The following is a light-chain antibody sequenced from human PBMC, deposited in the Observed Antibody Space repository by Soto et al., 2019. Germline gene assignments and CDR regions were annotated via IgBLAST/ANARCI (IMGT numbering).Light chain of an antibody. CDR3: QTWGSGIVV. V-gene: IGLV4-69*01. J-gene: IGLJ2*01. Sequence: QSVLTQSPSASASLGASVKLTCTLSSGHSNYAIAWHQQQSEKGPRYLMKLTSDGSHSKGDGIPDRFSGSSSGAERYLTISGLQSEDEADYYCQTWGSGIVVFGGGTKLTVL. CDR2: LTSDGSH. CDR1: SGHSNYA.